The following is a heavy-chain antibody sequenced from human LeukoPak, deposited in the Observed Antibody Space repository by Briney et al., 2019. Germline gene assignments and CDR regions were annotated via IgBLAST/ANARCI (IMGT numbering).Heavy chain of an antibody. CDR2: MFHSGST. CDR1: GDYNNSTYW. V-gene: IGHV4-4*02. CDR3: TRRQLVRLIDY. D-gene: IGHD3-10*01. Sequence: SGTLSLTCTVFGDYNNSTYWWSWVRQTPGKGREWIGEMFHSGSTNINPSFKSRVTISIDKSKNQLSLRLTSVTAADTAVYYCTRRQLVRLIDYWGQGTLVTVSS. J-gene: IGHJ4*02.